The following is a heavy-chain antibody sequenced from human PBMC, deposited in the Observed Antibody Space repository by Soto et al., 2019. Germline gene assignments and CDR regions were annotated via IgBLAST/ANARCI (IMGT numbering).Heavy chain of an antibody. V-gene: IGHV1-69*13. CDR1: GGTFSSYA. CDR2: IIPIFGTA. Sequence: SVKVSCKASGGTFSSYAISWVRQAPGQGLEWMGGIIPIFGTANYAQKFQGRVTITADESTSTAYMELSSLRSEDTAVYYCARESGDSSGYYYYYYYGMDVWGQGTTVTVSS. J-gene: IGHJ6*02. D-gene: IGHD3-22*01. CDR3: ARESGDSSGYYYYYYYGMDV.